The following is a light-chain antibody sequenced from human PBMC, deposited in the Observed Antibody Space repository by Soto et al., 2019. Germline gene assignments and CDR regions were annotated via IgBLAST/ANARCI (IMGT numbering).Light chain of an antibody. CDR2: EVN. CDR1: SSDVGGYKF. CDR3: LSYTSSITLV. J-gene: IGLJ2*01. Sequence: QSALTQPASVSASPGQSITISCTGTSSDVGGYKFVSWYQHHPGKAPKLMIYEVNNRPSGVSNRFSGSKSGNTASLTISGLQPEDEADYYCLSYTSSITLVFGGGTKLTVL. V-gene: IGLV2-14*01.